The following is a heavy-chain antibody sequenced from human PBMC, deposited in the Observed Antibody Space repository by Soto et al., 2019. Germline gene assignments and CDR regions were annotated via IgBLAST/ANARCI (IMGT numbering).Heavy chain of an antibody. CDR1: GGSISSGGYY. J-gene: IGHJ4*02. CDR2: IYYSGST. V-gene: IGHV4-31*03. D-gene: IGHD1-26*01. Sequence: SETLTLTCTVSGGSISSGGYYWSWIRQHPGKGLEWIGYIYYSGSTYYNPSLKSRVTISVDTSKNQFSLKLSSVTAADTAVYYCARVLVGATVYYFDDXGQGTLVTVSS. CDR3: ARVLVGATVYYFDD.